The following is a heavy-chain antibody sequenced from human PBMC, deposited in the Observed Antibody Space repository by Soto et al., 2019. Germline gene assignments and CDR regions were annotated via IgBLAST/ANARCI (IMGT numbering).Heavy chain of an antibody. V-gene: IGHV4-59*12. CDR3: ARDEGVYRVFRGMDV. CDR2: IYYSGST. D-gene: IGHD4-4*01. Sequence: PSETLCLTCTVSGGSISSYYVSWIRQPPGKGLERIGYIYYSGSTNYNPSLKGRFTTSRDNSKNTLYQQMNSLRAEDTSVYYCARDEGVYRVFRGMDVWGQGTTVTVSS. CDR1: GGSISSYY. J-gene: IGHJ6*02.